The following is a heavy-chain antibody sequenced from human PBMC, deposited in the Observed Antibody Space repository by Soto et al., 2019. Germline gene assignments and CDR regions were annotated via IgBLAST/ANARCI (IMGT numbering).Heavy chain of an antibody. J-gene: IGHJ5*02. D-gene: IGHD1-26*01. V-gene: IGHV3-23*01. Sequence: EVQLLESGGGLVQPGGSLRLSCAASGFPFSDHAMHWVRQTPGKGLEWVSAITGRGDSTYYADSVKGRFTISRDNSKSTLYLQMMSLRAGDTAVYYCAKDLYVQPPSGWFDPWGQGTVVTVSS. CDR2: ITGRGDST. CDR1: GFPFSDHA. CDR3: AKDLYVQPPSGWFDP.